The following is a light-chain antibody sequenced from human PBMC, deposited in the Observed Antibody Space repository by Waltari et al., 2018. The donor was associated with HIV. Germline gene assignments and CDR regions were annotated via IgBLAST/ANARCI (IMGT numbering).Light chain of an antibody. Sequence: SYELTQPPSVSVSPGQTATIPRSGGKLGDKYAGWYQQKSGQSPVLVIYQNTKRPSGIPERFSGSNSGNTATLTITGTQATDEADYYCQTWDNTYVFGAGTKVTVL. CDR3: QTWDNTYV. CDR2: QNT. V-gene: IGLV3-1*01. J-gene: IGLJ1*01. CDR1: KLGDKY.